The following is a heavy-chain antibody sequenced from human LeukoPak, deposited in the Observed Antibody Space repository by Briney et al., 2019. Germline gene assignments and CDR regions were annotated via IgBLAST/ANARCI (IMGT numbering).Heavy chain of an antibody. Sequence: SETLSLTCAVYGGSFSGYYWSWIRQPPGKGLEWIGEINHRGRTNYNPSLKRRVTISADTSKNQFSLKLSSVTAADTAVYYCARERYYYGSGSYGGFDPWGQGTLVTVSS. V-gene: IGHV4-34*01. CDR2: INHRGRT. J-gene: IGHJ5*02. D-gene: IGHD3-10*01. CDR1: GGSFSGYY. CDR3: ARERYYYGSGSYGGFDP.